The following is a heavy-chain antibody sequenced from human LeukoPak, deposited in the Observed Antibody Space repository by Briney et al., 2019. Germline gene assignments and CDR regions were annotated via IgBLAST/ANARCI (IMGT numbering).Heavy chain of an antibody. J-gene: IGHJ4*02. CDR1: GFTFDDYA. Sequence: GGSLRLSCAASGFTFDDYAMNWVRQAPGKGLEWVSGINWNGGSTYYRDSVEGRFTISRDNAKNSLYLQMNSLRAEDTALYYCARVKGSGYRNSIDYWGQGTLVTVSS. CDR2: INWNGGST. V-gene: IGHV3-20*04. D-gene: IGHD3-3*01. CDR3: ARVKGSGYRNSIDY.